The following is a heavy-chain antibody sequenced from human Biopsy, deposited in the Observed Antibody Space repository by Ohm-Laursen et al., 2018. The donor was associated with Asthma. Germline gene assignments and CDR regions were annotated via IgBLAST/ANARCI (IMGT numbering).Heavy chain of an antibody. CDR2: IKHDGSEN. Sequence: SLRLSCAASGFTFSNAWMSWVRQAPGGGLEWVANIKHDGSENNHVDSLKGRFTISRDNAKNSLYLQMNSLRAEDTAVYYCARTFHFWSPYHAEHYQLWGQGTLVTVSS. V-gene: IGHV3-7*01. CDR3: ARTFHFWSPYHAEHYQL. D-gene: IGHD3-3*02. CDR1: GFTFSNAW. J-gene: IGHJ1*01.